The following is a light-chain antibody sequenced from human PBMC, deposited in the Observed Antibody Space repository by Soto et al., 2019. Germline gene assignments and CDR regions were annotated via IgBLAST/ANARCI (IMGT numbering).Light chain of an antibody. V-gene: IGKV3-11*01. CDR1: QSVTTY. CDR3: QQRSSWPPYT. J-gene: IGKJ2*01. CDR2: DAS. Sequence: EIVLTQSPATLSLSPGERATLSCRASQSVTTYLAWYQQKPGQAPRLLIYDASNRATGIPARFSGSGSGTDFTVTISSLEPEDFAVYYWQQRSSWPPYTFGQGTKLEL.